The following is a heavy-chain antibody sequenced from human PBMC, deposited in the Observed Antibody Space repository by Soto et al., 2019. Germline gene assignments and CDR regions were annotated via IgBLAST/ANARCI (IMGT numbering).Heavy chain of an antibody. CDR3: ASGDCSGGRCYSDFDF. J-gene: IGHJ4*02. CDR1: GDTFTDHT. V-gene: IGHV1-69*02. D-gene: IGHD2-15*01. Sequence: QVHLVQSGAEVKKPGSSVKVSCKASGDTFTDHTVTWVRQAPGQGLEWMGRSVPTLGMANYAQTFQGRVTITADTSMTTGYLELTGLTSDDSAVYYCASGDCSGGRCYSDFDFWGQGTLVTVSS. CDR2: SVPTLGMA.